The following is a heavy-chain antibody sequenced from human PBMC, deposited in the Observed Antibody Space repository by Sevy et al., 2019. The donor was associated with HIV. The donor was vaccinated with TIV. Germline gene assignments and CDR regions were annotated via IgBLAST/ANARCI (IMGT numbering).Heavy chain of an antibody. V-gene: IGHV3-30*18. J-gene: IGHJ6*02. CDR1: GFSFSYYG. CDR2: ISKDGINE. CDR3: ANEYSGSYSHSYLYALDV. Sequence: GGSLRLSCIGSGFSFSYYGIHWVRQSPGKGLDWVALISKDGINEYYADSVKGRFTISRDNSKNTVYLEMNSLRNEDTAIYFCANEYSGSYSHSYLYALDVWGQGTTVTVSS. D-gene: IGHD1-26*01.